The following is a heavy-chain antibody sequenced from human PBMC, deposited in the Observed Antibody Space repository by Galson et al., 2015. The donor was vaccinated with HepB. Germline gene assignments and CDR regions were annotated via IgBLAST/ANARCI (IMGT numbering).Heavy chain of an antibody. J-gene: IGHJ6*03. D-gene: IGHD2/OR15-2a*01. V-gene: IGHV1-46*01. CDR1: GYTFTSYY. Sequence: SVKVSCKASGYTFTSYYMHWVRQAPGQGLEWMGIINPSGGSTSYAQKFQGRVTMTRDTSTSTVYMEPSSLRSEDTAVYYCARDRFFIPTERASYYMDVWGKGTTVTVSS. CDR2: INPSGGST. CDR3: ARDRFFIPTERASYYMDV.